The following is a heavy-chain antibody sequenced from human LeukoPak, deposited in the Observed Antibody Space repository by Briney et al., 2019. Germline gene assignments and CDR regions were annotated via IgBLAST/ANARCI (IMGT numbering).Heavy chain of an antibody. Sequence: SETLSLTCAVYGGSFSNYYWSWIRQPPGKGLEWIGEINDSGRTNYNPSLMSRVTVSVDTSKNQFSLRLTSVTATDTAVYYCARRWNYGRNNYMDVWGNRATVSVSS. D-gene: IGHD1-7*01. CDR3: ARRWNYGRNNYMDV. V-gene: IGHV4-34*01. J-gene: IGHJ6*03. CDR2: INDSGRT. CDR1: GGSFSNYY.